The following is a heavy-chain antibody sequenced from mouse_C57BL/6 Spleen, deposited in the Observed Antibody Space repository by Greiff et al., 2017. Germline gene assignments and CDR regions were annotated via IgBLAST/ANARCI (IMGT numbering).Heavy chain of an antibody. CDR3: ASSSSYYYDSGYDY. Sequence: VKLQQSGPELVKPGASVKLSCKASGYAFSSSWMNWVKQRPGKGLEWIGRIYPGDGDTNYNGKFKGKATLTADKSASTAYMQLSSLTSEDSAVSFCASSSSYYYDSGYDYWGQGTTLTVSS. CDR2: IYPGDGDT. V-gene: IGHV1-82*01. D-gene: IGHD1-1*01. J-gene: IGHJ2*01. CDR1: GYAFSSSW.